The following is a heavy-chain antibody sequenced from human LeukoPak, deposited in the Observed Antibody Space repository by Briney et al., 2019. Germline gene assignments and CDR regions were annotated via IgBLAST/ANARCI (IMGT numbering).Heavy chain of an antibody. J-gene: IGHJ4*02. CDR1: GFTFSTFD. CDR3: AKDQSFSD. V-gene: IGHV3-23*01. Sequence: PGGSLRLSCVASGFTFSTFDMSWVRQPPGKGLEWGATISGSGTTTNYAGSVKGRFTVSRDIFRNTLYLQMSSLRAEDTAIYYCAKDQSFSDWGQGTLVTVSS. CDR2: ISGSGTTT. D-gene: IGHD3-3*02.